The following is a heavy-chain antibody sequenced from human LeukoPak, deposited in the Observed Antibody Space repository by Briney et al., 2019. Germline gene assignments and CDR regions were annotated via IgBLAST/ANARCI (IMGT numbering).Heavy chain of an antibody. CDR2: IYSGGST. D-gene: IGHD6-13*01. V-gene: IGHV3-66*04. J-gene: IGHJ4*02. Sequence: GGSLRLSCAVSGFTVSSNYMSWVRQAPGKGLEWVSVIYSGGSTYYADSVKGRFTISRDNSKNTLYLQMNSLRAEDTAVYYCARHRVGIAADYWGQGTLVTVSS. CDR1: GFTVSSNY. CDR3: ARHRVGIAADY.